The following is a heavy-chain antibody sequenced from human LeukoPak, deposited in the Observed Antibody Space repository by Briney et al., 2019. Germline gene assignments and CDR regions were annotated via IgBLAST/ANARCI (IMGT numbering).Heavy chain of an antibody. CDR3: ARARGIAVAPNYYGMDV. D-gene: IGHD6-19*01. CDR2: INHSGSS. CDR1: GGSFSGYY. J-gene: IGHJ6*02. V-gene: IGHV4-34*01. Sequence: PSETLSLTCAVYGGSFSGYYWSWIRQPPGKGLEWIGEINHSGSSNYNPSLKSRVTISVDTSKNQFSLKLSSVTAADTAVYYCARARGIAVAPNYYGMDVWGQGTTVTVSS.